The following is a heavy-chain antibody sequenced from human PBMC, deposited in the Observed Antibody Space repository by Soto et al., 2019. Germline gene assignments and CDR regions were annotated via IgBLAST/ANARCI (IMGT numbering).Heavy chain of an antibody. CDR3: ARDRRRVWVGPDNNGFDP. CDR2: INHSGST. CDR1: GGSFSGYY. V-gene: IGHV4-34*01. Sequence: QVQLQQWGAGLLKPSETLSLTCAVYGGSFSGYYWSWIRQPPGKGLEWIGEINHSGSTNYNPSLKSRVTISVDTSKNQFSLKLSSVTAADTAVYYCARDRRRVWVGPDNNGFDPWGQGTLVTVSS. J-gene: IGHJ5*02. D-gene: IGHD3-10*01.